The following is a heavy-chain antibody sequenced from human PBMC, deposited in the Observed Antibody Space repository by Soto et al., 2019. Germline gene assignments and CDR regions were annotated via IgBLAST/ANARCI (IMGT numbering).Heavy chain of an antibody. Sequence: EVQLVESGGGVVQPGGSLTLSCAASEFAFSSHWMTWVRPAPGKGVEWVANIRKDGSQRTYLDAGRGRFTISRANFKISLYLQMNRLRAEATALYFCARNVSPGSSGLYFEAFDIWGQGTMVTVSS. D-gene: IGHD6-25*01. CDR2: IRKDGSQR. CDR1: EFAFSSHW. CDR3: ARNVSPGSSGLYFEAFDI. J-gene: IGHJ3*02. V-gene: IGHV3-7*05.